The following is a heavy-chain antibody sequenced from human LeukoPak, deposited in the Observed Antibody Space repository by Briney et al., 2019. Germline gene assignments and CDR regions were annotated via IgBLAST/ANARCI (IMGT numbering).Heavy chain of an antibody. D-gene: IGHD3-9*01. CDR1: GFTFSSYG. CDR3: ARSPLTGNYGDWFDP. V-gene: IGHV3-33*01. Sequence: PGRSLRLSCAASGFTFSSYGMHWVRQAPGKGLEWVAVIWYDGSNKYYADSVKGRFTISRDNSKNTLYLQMNSLRAEDTAVYYCARSPLTGNYGDWFDPWGQGTLVIVSS. J-gene: IGHJ5*02. CDR2: IWYDGSNK.